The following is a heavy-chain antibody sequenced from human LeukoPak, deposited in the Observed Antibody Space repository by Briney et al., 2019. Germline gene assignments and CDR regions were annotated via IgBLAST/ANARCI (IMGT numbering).Heavy chain of an antibody. V-gene: IGHV3-53*01. CDR2: IYSGGDT. CDR1: GFTVSSNH. D-gene: IGHD6-19*01. Sequence: GGSLRLSCAASGFTVSSNHMTWVRQAPGKGLEWVSVIYSGGDTHYADSVKGRFTISRDNSENTLYLQMNSLRAEDTAVYYCARGSSTVSAGYYWGQGTLVTVSS. J-gene: IGHJ4*02. CDR3: ARGSSTVSAGYY.